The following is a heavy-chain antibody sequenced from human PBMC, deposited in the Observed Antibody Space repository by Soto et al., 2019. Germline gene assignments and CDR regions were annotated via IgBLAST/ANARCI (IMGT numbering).Heavy chain of an antibody. Sequence: VKVSCKASGYTFTGYYMHWVRQAPGQGLEWMGWINPNSGGTNYAQKFQGRVTMTRDTSISTAYMELSRLRSDDTAVYYCASRGYSSSRGPSYYFDYWGQGTLVTVSS. J-gene: IGHJ4*02. D-gene: IGHD6-13*01. CDR3: ASRGYSSSRGPSYYFDY. CDR2: INPNSGGT. V-gene: IGHV1-2*02. CDR1: GYTFTGYY.